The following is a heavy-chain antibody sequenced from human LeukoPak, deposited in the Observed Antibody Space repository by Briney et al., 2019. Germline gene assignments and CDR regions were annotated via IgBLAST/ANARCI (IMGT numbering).Heavy chain of an antibody. CDR3: ARDRGRDYFDY. Sequence: SQTLSLTCTVSGGSFSSGGYYWTWIRQHPGEGLERIGYISNSGNTYYNPSLKSRVAISVDTSENQFSLKLSSVTAADTAVYYCARDRGRDYFDYWGQGTLVTVSS. CDR1: GGSFSSGGYY. V-gene: IGHV4-31*03. CDR2: ISNSGNT. J-gene: IGHJ4*02.